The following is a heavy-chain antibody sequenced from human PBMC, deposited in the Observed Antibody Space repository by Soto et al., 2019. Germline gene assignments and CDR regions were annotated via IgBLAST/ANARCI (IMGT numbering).Heavy chain of an antibody. CDR1: GGSISSYY. Sequence: QVQLQESGPGLVKPSETLSLSCTVSGGSISSYYWSWFRQTPGKRMEWIGYVHHSWGSSYNPSLQSRLAISLDTSKSQFSLKVASVTATGTAVYYCARQGFGPLHGLVDVWGQGTTVTVSS. D-gene: IGHD3-10*01. CDR2: VHHSWGS. J-gene: IGHJ6*02. CDR3: ARQGFGPLHGLVDV. V-gene: IGHV4-59*08.